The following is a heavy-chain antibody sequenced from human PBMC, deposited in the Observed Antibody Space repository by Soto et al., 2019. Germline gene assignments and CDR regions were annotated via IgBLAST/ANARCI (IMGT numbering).Heavy chain of an antibody. CDR3: AKDKPGTTSFDY. CDR2: ISERCDTT. CDR1: GFTISRNA. Sequence: VWSLRLSCAASGFTISRNAMYWVRKAPGKGLEWVSGISERCDTTHYADSVKGRFTISRDTSKNTLYLQLNTLRADDTAVYYCAKDKPGTTSFDYWGRGTLVTVSS. J-gene: IGHJ4*02. V-gene: IGHV3-23*01. D-gene: IGHD1-1*01.